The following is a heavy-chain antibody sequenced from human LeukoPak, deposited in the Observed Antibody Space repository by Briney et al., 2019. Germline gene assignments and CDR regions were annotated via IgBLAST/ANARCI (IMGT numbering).Heavy chain of an antibody. CDR2: INSDGSST. D-gene: IGHD6-19*01. J-gene: IGHJ4*02. V-gene: IGHV3-74*01. CDR3: ARDGSSGWYGGRYFDY. CDR1: GFTFSSYW. Sequence: GGSLRLSCAASGFTFSSYWMHWVRQAPGKGLVWVSRINSDGSSTSYADSVKGRFTISRDNAKNTLYLQMNSLRAEDTAVYYCARDGSSGWYGGRYFDYWGQGTPVTVSS.